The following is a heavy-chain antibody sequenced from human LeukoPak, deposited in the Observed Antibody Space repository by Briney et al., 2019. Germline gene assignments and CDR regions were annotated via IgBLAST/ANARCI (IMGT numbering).Heavy chain of an antibody. V-gene: IGHV3-23*01. CDR2: IIASGGTT. D-gene: IGHD6-6*01. Sequence: GGSLRLSCEASGFTFSSYGMSWVRQAPGKGLEWVSGIIASGGTTYYADSGKGRFTISRDNSKNTLYLQMNSLRAEDTAVYYCARWEYSSSFFDYWGQGTLVTVSS. CDR3: ARWEYSSSFFDY. CDR1: GFTFSSYG. J-gene: IGHJ4*02.